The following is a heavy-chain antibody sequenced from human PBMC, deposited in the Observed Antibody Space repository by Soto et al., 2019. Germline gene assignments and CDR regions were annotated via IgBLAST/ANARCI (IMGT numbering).Heavy chain of an antibody. J-gene: IGHJ4*02. Sequence: GGSLRLSCAASGFTFSSYGMHWVRQAPGKGLEWVAVISYDGSNKYYADSVKGRFTISRDNSKNTLYLQMNSLRAEDTAVYYCAKLWGTSTYDSSGYPIDYWGQGTLVTVSS. V-gene: IGHV3-30*18. CDR3: AKLWGTSTYDSSGYPIDY. CDR2: ISYDGSNK. D-gene: IGHD3-22*01. CDR1: GFTFSSYG.